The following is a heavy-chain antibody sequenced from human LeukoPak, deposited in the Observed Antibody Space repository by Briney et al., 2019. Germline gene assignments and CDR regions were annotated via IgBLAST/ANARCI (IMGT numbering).Heavy chain of an antibody. J-gene: IGHJ5*02. CDR3: ARVGLAAAVFDP. CDR2: IYYSGST. V-gene: IGHV4-31*03. Sequence: SESLSLTCTVSGGSISSGGYYWSWIRQHPGKGLEWIGYIYYSGSTYYNPSLKSRVTISVDTSKNQFSLKLSSVTAADTAVYYCARVGLAAAVFDPWGQGTLVTVSS. D-gene: IGHD6-13*01. CDR1: GGSISSGGYY.